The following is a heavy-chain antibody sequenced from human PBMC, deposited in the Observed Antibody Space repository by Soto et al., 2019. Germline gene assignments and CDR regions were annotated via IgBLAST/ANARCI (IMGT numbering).Heavy chain of an antibody. J-gene: IGHJ4*02. CDR1: GFSFSSYA. V-gene: IGHV3-23*01. CDR3: ASRSSGWYFDY. Sequence: EVQLLESGGGLVQPGGSLRLSCAASGFSFSSYAMIWVRQAPGKGLEWVSVISGSGDSTYYADSVKGRFTISRDNSKNTLYLQMISLRAEDTAVYYCASRSSGWYFDYWGQGTLVIVSS. D-gene: IGHD6-13*01. CDR2: ISGSGDST.